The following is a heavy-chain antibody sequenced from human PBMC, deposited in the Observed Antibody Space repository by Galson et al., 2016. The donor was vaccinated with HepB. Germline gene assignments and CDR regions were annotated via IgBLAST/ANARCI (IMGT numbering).Heavy chain of an antibody. CDR2: LRYTGTA. Sequence: SETLSLTCEVSGVNIRRSQYYWGWVRQPPGKALEWIGSLRYTGTAYYNEALKTRVTISEDTSRNAFSPRLSSLTAADTALYFCAGGNGYFVYWGQGALVTVSS. CDR3: AGGNGYFVY. CDR1: GVNIRRSQYY. J-gene: IGHJ4*02. V-gene: IGHV4-39*01. D-gene: IGHD2-8*01.